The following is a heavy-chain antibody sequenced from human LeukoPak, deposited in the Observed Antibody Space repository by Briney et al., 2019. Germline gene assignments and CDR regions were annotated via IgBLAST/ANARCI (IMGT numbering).Heavy chain of an antibody. D-gene: IGHD4-11*01. CDR1: GGSISSSSYY. V-gene: IGHV4-39*02. CDR3: AREGTTVTWYYYYYMDV. J-gene: IGHJ6*03. Sequence: PSETLSLTCTVSGGSISSSSYYWGWIRQPPGKGLEWIGSIYYSGSTYYNPSLNSRVTISVDTSKNQFSLKLSSVTAADTAVYYCAREGTTVTWYYYYYMDVWGKGTTVTVSS. CDR2: IYYSGST.